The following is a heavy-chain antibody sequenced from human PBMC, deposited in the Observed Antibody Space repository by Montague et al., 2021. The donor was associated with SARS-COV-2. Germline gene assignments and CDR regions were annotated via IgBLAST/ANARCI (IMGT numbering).Heavy chain of an antibody. CDR2: VSSSSRYT. CDR3: ASTGHCTGGVCFAHYFDY. Sequence: SLRLSCAASGFTFSDYYMSWIRQAPGRGLEWVSYVSSSSRYTNYADSVKGRFTISRDNTKNSLSLQMDSLRAEDTAVYYCASTGHCTGGVCFAHYFDYWGQGSPVTVSS. J-gene: IGHJ4*02. CDR1: GFTFSDYY. D-gene: IGHD2-8*02. V-gene: IGHV3-11*03.